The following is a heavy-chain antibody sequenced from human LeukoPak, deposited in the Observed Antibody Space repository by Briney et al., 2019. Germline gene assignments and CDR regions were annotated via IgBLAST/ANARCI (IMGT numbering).Heavy chain of an antibody. V-gene: IGHV3-48*04. CDR3: ARDRLRYSGYGDGMDV. J-gene: IGHJ6*02. D-gene: IGHD5-12*01. CDR2: ISSSSSTI. Sequence: GGSLRLSCAASGFTFSSYSMNWVRQAPGKGLEWVPYISSSSSTIYYADSVKGRFTISRDSAKNSLYLQMNSLRAEDTAVYYCARDRLRYSGYGDGMDVWGQGTTVTVSS. CDR1: GFTFSSYS.